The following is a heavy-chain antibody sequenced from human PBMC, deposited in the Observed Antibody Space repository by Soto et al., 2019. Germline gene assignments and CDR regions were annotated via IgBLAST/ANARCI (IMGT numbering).Heavy chain of an antibody. CDR3: AKDVVFGGVSQGVVAFNI. CDR2: ISGSGGST. CDR1: GFTFSSYA. Sequence: PGGSLRLSCAASGFTFSSYAMSWVRQAPGKGLEWVSAISGSGGSTYYADSVKGRFTISRDNSKNTLYLQMNSLRAEDTAVYYCAKDVVFGGVSQGVVAFNIGGKGKMV. D-gene: IGHD3-16*01. J-gene: IGHJ3*02. V-gene: IGHV3-23*01.